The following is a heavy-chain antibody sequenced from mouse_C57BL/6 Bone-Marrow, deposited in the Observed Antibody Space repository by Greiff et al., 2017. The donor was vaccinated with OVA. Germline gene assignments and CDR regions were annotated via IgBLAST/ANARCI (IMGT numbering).Heavy chain of an antibody. V-gene: IGHV1-64*01. Sequence: VQLQQPGAELVKPGASVKLSCKASGYTFTSYWMHWVKQRPGQGLEWIGMIHPNSGSTNYNEKFKSKATLTVDKSSSTAYMQLSSLTSEDSAVYDCARSLYSNYVYFDVWGTGTTVTVSS. CDR1: GYTFTSYW. J-gene: IGHJ1*03. CDR3: ARSLYSNYVYFDV. CDR2: IHPNSGST. D-gene: IGHD2-5*01.